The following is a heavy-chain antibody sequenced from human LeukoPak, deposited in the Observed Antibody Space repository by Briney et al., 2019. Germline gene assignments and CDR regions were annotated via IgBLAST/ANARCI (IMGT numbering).Heavy chain of an antibody. Sequence: GGSLRLSCAASGFIFRNYAMHWVRQAPGKGLEWVSAISGSGGSTYYADSVKGRLTISRDNSKNTLYLQMNSLRAEDTAVYYCAKDDSWYRGDYFDYWGQGTLVTVSS. J-gene: IGHJ4*02. CDR3: AKDDSWYRGDYFDY. D-gene: IGHD6-13*01. CDR1: GFIFRNYA. V-gene: IGHV3-23*01. CDR2: ISGSGGST.